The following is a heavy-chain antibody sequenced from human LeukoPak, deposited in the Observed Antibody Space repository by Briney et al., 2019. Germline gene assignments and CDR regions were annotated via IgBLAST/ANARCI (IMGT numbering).Heavy chain of an antibody. V-gene: IGHV1-69*13. J-gene: IGHJ6*03. CDR1: GGTFSSYA. Sequence: SVKVSCKASGGTFSSYAVSWVRQAPGQGLECMGEIIPIFGTANCAQKFQGSVTLTADESTSTAYMELRSLRSEDTAVYYCARDIWESGYAPKGAYYYYMDVWGKGTTVTVSS. CDR3: ARDIWESGYAPKGAYYYYMDV. D-gene: IGHD5-12*01. CDR2: IIPIFGTA.